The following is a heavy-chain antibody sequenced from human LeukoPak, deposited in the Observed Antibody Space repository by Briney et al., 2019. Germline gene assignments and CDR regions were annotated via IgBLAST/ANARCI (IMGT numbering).Heavy chain of an antibody. CDR1: GYTFTSYD. CDR2: MNPNSGNT. Sequence: ASVKVSCKASGYTFTSYDINWVRQATGQGLEWMGWMNPNSGNTGYAQKFQGRVTMTRNTSISTAYMELSSLRSEDTAVYYCARGVISRTIFGVVITHNYFDYWSQGTLVTVSS. CDR3: ARGVISRTIFGVVITHNYFDY. D-gene: IGHD3-3*01. J-gene: IGHJ4*02. V-gene: IGHV1-8*01.